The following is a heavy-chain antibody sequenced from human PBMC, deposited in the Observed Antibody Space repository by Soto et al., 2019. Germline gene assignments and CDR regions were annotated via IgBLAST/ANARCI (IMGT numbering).Heavy chain of an antibody. CDR2: IYHSGTT. CDR1: GGSIRSGNW. D-gene: IGHD3-22*01. CDR3: ARQRGYYVDY. Sequence: PSETLSLTWTVSGGSIRSGNWWSWVRQPPGKGLEWIGEIYHSGTTNYNPSLKRRVTISVDKSKNQFSLKLTSVTAADTAVYYCARQRGYYVDYWGQGTLVTVSS. J-gene: IGHJ4*02. V-gene: IGHV4-4*02.